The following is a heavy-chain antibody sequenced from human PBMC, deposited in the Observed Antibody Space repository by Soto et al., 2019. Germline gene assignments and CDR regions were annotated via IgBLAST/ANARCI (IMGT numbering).Heavy chain of an antibody. CDR3: ARKRIIGPGKSGFDY. CDR1: GFTFNMYS. D-gene: IGHD2-15*01. V-gene: IGHV3-30-3*01. CDR2: ISNDGNIQ. J-gene: IGHJ4*02. Sequence: GGSLRLSCAASGFTFNMYSMYWVRQAPGKGLEWVAVISNDGNIQYYADSVKGRFTISRDNSRNTLFLQMASLRVEDTGIYHCARKRIIGPGKSGFDYWGQGTPVTVSS.